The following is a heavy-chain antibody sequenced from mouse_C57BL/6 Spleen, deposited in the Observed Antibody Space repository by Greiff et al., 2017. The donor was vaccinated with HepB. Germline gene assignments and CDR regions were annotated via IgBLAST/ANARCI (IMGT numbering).Heavy chain of an antibody. CDR1: GFTFSDYY. V-gene: IGHV5-12*01. CDR3: ARLSSYYAMDY. CDR2: ISNGGGST. J-gene: IGHJ4*01. Sequence: EVKLVESGGGLVQPGGSLKLSCAASGFTFSDYYMYWVRQTPEKRLEWVAYISNGGGSTYYPDTVKGRFTISRDNAKNTLYLQMSRLKSEDTAMYYCARLSSYYAMDYWGQGTSVTVSS.